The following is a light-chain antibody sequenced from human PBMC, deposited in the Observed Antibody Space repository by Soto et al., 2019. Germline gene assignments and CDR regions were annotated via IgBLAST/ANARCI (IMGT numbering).Light chain of an antibody. J-gene: IGKJ5*01. CDR1: QNIKKY. V-gene: IGKV1-33*01. CDR3: QQYENIPT. CDR2: DAS. Sequence: DIQMTQSPSYLSASVGDRFAITCQASQNIKKYLNWYQQRPGRAPXXLIYDASNLEAGVPSRFRGSGSGTDFPFTISRMNPEDVATYDCQQYENIPTFGQGTRLEIK.